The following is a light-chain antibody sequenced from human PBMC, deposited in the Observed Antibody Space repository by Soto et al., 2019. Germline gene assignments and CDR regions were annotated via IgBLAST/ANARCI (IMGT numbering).Light chain of an antibody. CDR3: QQYNSYWWT. CDR2: DVS. J-gene: IGKJ1*01. CDR1: QGISEH. Sequence: DIQMTQSPSSLSASIGDRVTITCQASQGISEHLNWYQQKPGKAPKLLIYDVSNLEAGVPSRFSGSGSGTDFTFIISSLQPEDSATYYCQQYNSYWWTFGQGTKVDIK. V-gene: IGKV1-33*01.